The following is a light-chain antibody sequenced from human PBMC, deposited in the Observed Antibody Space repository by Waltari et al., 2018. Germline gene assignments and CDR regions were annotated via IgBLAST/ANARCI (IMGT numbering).Light chain of an antibody. J-gene: IGLJ2*01. CDR2: SNN. CDR3: AAWDDSLAVV. V-gene: IGLV1-44*01. CDR1: SSHTGSNA. Sequence: QSVLTQPPSASGTPGQRVTISCSGSSSHTGSNAVNWYQQLPGTAPKLVIYSNNEPPSGVPDRFSGSKSGTSASLAISGLLSEDEADYYCAAWDDSLAVVFGGGTKLTVL.